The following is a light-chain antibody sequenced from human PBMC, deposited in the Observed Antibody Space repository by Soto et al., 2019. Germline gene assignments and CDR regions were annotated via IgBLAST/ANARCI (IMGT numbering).Light chain of an antibody. Sequence: IGLAPSPGFLSLSHEDPSPLSCIASQSVSSSYLAWYQQKPGQAPRLLIYGASSRATGIPDRFSGSGSGTDFTLTISSLEPEDFAVYYCQQYGISPVTFGQVSKVAIK. CDR3: QQYGISPVT. J-gene: IGKJ1*01. V-gene: IGKV3-20*01. CDR2: GAS. CDR1: QSVSSSY.